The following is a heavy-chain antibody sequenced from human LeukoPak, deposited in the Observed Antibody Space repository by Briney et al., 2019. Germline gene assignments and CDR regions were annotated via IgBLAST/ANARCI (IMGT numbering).Heavy chain of an antibody. CDR2: ISWNSGSI. CDR3: ASSYDYGDYFNYYFDY. J-gene: IGHJ4*02. Sequence: SGGSLRFSCAASGFTFDDYAMPWVRQAPGKGLEWVSGISWNSGSIGYADSVKGRFTISRDNAKNSLYLQMNSLRAEDTALYYCASSYDYGDYFNYYFDYWGQGTLVTVSS. CDR1: GFTFDDYA. V-gene: IGHV3-9*01. D-gene: IGHD4-17*01.